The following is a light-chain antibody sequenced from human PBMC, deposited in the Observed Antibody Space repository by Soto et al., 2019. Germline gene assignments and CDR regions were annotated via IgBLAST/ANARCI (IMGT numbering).Light chain of an antibody. CDR2: DVN. CDR3: SSFTTASTVV. Sequence: QSALTQPASVSGSPGQSITISCTGTSSDIGSHDSVAWYQQHPGKAPKLMIFDVNNRPSGVSDRLSGSKSGNTASQTISGLQAEDEADYYCSSFTTASTVVFGGGTKLTVL. J-gene: IGLJ2*01. V-gene: IGLV2-14*03. CDR1: SSDIGSHDS.